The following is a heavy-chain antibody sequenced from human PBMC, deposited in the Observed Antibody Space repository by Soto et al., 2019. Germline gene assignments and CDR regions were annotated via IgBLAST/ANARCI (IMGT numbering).Heavy chain of an antibody. D-gene: IGHD3-22*01. J-gene: IGHJ3*02. Sequence: SETLFLTCTVSGGSISSYYWSWIRQPPGKGLEWIGYIYYSGSTNYNPSLKSRVTISVDTSKNQFSLKLSSVTAADTAVYYCARRETYYYDSSGYYFLGAFDIWGQGTMVTVS. CDR2: IYYSGST. CDR3: ARRETYYYDSSGYYFLGAFDI. V-gene: IGHV4-59*08. CDR1: GGSISSYY.